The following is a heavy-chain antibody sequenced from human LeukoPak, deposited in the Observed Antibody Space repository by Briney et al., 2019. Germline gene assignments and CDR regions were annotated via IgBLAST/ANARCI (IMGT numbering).Heavy chain of an antibody. V-gene: IGHV4-34*01. CDR1: GGSFSGYY. D-gene: IGHD3-10*01. CDR2: INHSGST. J-gene: IGHJ2*01. CDR3: ARESITMVRGVIGSRYFDL. Sequence: SETLSLTCAVYGGSFSGYYWSWIRQPPGKGLEWIGEINHSGSTNYNPSLKSRVTILVDTSKNQFSLKLSSVTAADTAVYYCARESITMVRGVIGSRYFDLWGRGTLVTVSS.